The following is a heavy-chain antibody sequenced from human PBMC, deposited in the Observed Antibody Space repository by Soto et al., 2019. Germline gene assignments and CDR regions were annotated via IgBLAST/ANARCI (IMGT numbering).Heavy chain of an antibody. CDR2: ISAHNGDT. CDR1: GYTFTSHG. D-gene: IGHD3-10*01. CDR3: ARMVRGSNIDYYYYMDV. J-gene: IGHJ6*03. Sequence: QVHLVQSGGEVKKPGASVKVSCKASGYTFTSHGISWVRQAPGHGLAWMGWISAHNGDTNYAQKLQGRVTVTTDTPTNTAYMELRGLRSEDTAVYYCARMVRGSNIDYYYYMDVWGKGTTVTVSS. V-gene: IGHV1-18*01.